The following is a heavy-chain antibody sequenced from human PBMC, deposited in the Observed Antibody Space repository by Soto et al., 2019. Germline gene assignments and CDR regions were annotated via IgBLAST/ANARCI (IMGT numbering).Heavy chain of an antibody. CDR3: ARHLTIDFWSGYYISRPRFPGMDV. CDR2: IYPGDSDT. CDR1: GYSFTSYW. D-gene: IGHD3-3*01. Sequence: PGESLKISCKGSGYSFTSYWIGWVRQMPGKGLEWMGIIYPGDSDTRYSPSFQGQVTISADKSISTAYLQWSSLKASDTAMYYCARHLTIDFWSGYYISRPRFPGMDVWGQGTTVTVSS. V-gene: IGHV5-51*01. J-gene: IGHJ6*02.